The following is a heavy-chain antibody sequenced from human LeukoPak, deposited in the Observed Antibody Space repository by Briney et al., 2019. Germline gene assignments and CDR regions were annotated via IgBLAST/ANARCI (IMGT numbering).Heavy chain of an antibody. V-gene: IGHV3-48*01. CDR1: GFTFSSYS. D-gene: IGHD3-22*01. CDR3: AKWDSSGYYYDY. CDR2: ISSSSSTI. Sequence: PGGSLRLSCAASGFTFSSYSMNWVRQAPGKGLEWVSYISSSSSTIYYADSVKGRFTTSRDNSKNTLYLQMNSLRAEDTAVYYCAKWDSSGYYYDYWGQGTLVTVSS. J-gene: IGHJ4*02.